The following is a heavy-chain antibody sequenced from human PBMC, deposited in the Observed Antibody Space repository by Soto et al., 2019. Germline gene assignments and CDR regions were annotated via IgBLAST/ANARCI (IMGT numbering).Heavy chain of an antibody. CDR3: AKLSGSSPNWFDP. V-gene: IGHV4-39*01. Sequence: QLQLQESGPGLVKPSETLSLTCTVSGGSISSSSYYWGWIRQPPGKGLEWIGSIYYSGSTYYNPSLKSRVTISVDTSKNQFSLKLSSVTAADTAVYYCAKLSGSSPNWFDPWGQGTLVTVSS. CDR1: GGSISSSSYY. CDR2: IYYSGST. J-gene: IGHJ5*02. D-gene: IGHD1-26*01.